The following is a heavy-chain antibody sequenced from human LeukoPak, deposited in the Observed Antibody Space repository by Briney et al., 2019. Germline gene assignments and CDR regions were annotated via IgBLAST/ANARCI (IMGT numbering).Heavy chain of an antibody. CDR3: ARGGYDLDY. D-gene: IGHD3-22*01. CDR1: GYSFTDYY. V-gene: IGHV1-2*04. CDR2: INPFSGGT. Sequence: AASVKVSCKASGYSFTDYYIHWVRQPPGQGLEWMGWINPFSGGTKYAQKFQGWVTMTRDTSISTAYMELSRLTSDDTAVYYCARGGYDLDYWGQGTLVTVSS. J-gene: IGHJ4*02.